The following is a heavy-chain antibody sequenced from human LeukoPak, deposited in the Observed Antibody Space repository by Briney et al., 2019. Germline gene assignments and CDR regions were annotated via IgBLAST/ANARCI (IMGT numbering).Heavy chain of an antibody. Sequence: SVKVSCKASGGTFSSYAISWVRQAPGQGLEWMGGIIPIFGTANYAQKFQGRVTITADESTSTAYMELSSLRSEDTAVYYCARESAIVVVVAATGNWFDPWGQGTLVTVSS. CDR2: IIPIFGTA. CDR1: GGTFSSYA. J-gene: IGHJ5*02. D-gene: IGHD2-15*01. V-gene: IGHV1-69*13. CDR3: ARESAIVVVVAATGNWFDP.